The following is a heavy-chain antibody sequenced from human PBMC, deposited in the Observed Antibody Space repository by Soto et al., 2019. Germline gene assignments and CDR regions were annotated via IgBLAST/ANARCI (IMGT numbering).Heavy chain of an antibody. J-gene: IGHJ5*02. D-gene: IGHD3-10*01. Sequence: GALRLSGAASGFSGSHYAMHWVRQPPGKGLEWVALISYDGENQYFTDSVRGRFTISRDNSKTAVYLEMNDLRLDDTATYYCVSPHSESSNAFDLWGQGTLVTVSS. V-gene: IGHV3-30*04. CDR1: GFSGSHYA. CDR2: ISYDGENQ. CDR3: VSPHSESSNAFDL.